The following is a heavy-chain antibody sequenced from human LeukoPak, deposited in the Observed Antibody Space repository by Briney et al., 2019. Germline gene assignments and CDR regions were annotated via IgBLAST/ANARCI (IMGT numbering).Heavy chain of an antibody. CDR1: GFTFSSYG. CDR3: AKVALWFGELYHFDY. D-gene: IGHD3-10*01. J-gene: IGHJ4*02. CDR2: IRYDGSNK. V-gene: IGHV3-30*02. Sequence: GGSPRLSCAASGFTFSSYGMHWVRQAPGKGLEWVAFIRYDGSNKYYADSVKGRFTISRDNSKNTLYLQMNSLRAEDTAVYYCAKVALWFGELYHFDYWGQGTLVTVSS.